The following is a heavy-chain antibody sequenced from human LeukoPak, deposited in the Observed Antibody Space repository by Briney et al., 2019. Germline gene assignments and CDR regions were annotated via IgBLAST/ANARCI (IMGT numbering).Heavy chain of an antibody. J-gene: IGHJ4*02. V-gene: IGHV4-39*01. Sequence: PSETPSLTCTVSGGSISSSSYYRGWIRQPPGKGLEWIGSIYYSGSTYYNPSLKSRVTISVDTSKNQFSLKLSSVTAADTAVYYCARQPDYYDSSGEDYWGQGTLVTVSS. CDR3: ARQPDYYDSSGEDY. D-gene: IGHD3-22*01. CDR2: IYYSGST. CDR1: GGSISSSSYY.